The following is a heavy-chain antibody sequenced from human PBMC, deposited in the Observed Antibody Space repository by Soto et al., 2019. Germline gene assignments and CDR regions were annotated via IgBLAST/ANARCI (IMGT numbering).Heavy chain of an antibody. CDR1: GGSISIGDYY. CDR3: ARDRLAVAVFDY. D-gene: IGHD6-19*01. V-gene: IGHV4-30-4*01. Sequence: SETLSLTCTVSGGSISIGDYYWSWIRQPPGKGLEWIGYIYYSGSTYYNPSLKSRVTISVDTSKNQFSLKLSSVTAADTAVYYCARDRLAVAVFDYWGQGTLVTVSS. J-gene: IGHJ4*02. CDR2: IYYSGST.